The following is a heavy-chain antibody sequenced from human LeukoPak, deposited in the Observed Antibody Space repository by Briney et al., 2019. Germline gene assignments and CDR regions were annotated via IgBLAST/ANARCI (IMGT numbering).Heavy chain of an antibody. D-gene: IGHD5-12*01. CDR1: GFTFSSYW. V-gene: IGHV3-7*01. Sequence: GGSLRLSCAASGFTFSSYWMSWVRQAPGKGLEWVANIKQDGSEKYYVDSVKGRFTISRDNAKNSLYLQMNSLRAEDTAVCYCARAPEGYSGYGQRPIFYWGQGTLVTVSS. J-gene: IGHJ4*02. CDR2: IKQDGSEK. CDR3: ARAPEGYSGYGQRPIFY.